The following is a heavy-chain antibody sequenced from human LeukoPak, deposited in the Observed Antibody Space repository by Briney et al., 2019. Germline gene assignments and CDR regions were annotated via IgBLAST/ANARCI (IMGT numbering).Heavy chain of an antibody. CDR2: INPNSGGT. CDR1: GYTFTGYY. J-gene: IGHJ3*02. V-gene: IGHV1-2*02. D-gene: IGHD1-26*01. CDR3: ARRVGATAHDAFDI. Sequence: GASVKVSCKASGYTFTGYYMHWVRQAPGQGLEWMGWINPNSGGTNYAQKFQGRVTMTRDTSISTAYMELSRLRSDDTAVYYCARRVGATAHDAFDIWGQGTMVTVSS.